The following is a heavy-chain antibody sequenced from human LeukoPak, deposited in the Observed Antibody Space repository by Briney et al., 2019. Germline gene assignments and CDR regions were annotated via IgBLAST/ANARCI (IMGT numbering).Heavy chain of an antibody. Sequence: WASVKVSCKASGYTFTSYYMHWVRQAPGQGLEWMGIINPSGGSTNYAQKFQGRVTMTRDTSTSTVYMELSSLIRGGQWYFYMDVWGKGTTVTISS. V-gene: IGHV1-46*01. D-gene: IGHD3-10*01. CDR3: DV. J-gene: IGHJ6*03. CDR1: GYTFTSYY. CDR2: INPSGGST.